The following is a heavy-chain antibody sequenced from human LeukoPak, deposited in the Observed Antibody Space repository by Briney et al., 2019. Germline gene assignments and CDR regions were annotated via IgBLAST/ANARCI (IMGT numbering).Heavy chain of an antibody. V-gene: IGHV4-59*08. CDR3: ARQMVRGAIDWFDP. J-gene: IGHJ5*02. Sequence: PSETLSLTCTVSGGSISSYYWSWIRQPPGKGLEWIGYIYYSGSTNYSPSLKSRVTISVDTSKNQFSLKLSSVTAADTAVYYCARQMVRGAIDWFDPWGQGTLVTVSS. CDR2: IYYSGST. D-gene: IGHD3-10*01. CDR1: GGSISSYY.